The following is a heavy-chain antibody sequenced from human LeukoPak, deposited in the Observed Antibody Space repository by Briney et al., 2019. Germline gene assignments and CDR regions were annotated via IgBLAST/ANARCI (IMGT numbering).Heavy chain of an antibody. CDR2: FEPEDGET. V-gene: IGHV1-24*01. D-gene: IGHD2-2*01. Sequence: ASVKVSCKVSGYTLTELSMHWVRQAPGKGLEWMGGFEPEDGETIYAQKFQGRVTVTEDTSTDTAYMELSSLRSEDTAVYYCATWGYCSSTSCYGKWFDPWGQGTLVTVSS. CDR1: GYTLTELS. J-gene: IGHJ5*02. CDR3: ATWGYCSSTSCYGKWFDP.